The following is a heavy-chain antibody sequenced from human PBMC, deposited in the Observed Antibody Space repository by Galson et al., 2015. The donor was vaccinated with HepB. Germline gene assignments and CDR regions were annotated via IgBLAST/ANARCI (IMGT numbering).Heavy chain of an antibody. J-gene: IGHJ2*01. D-gene: IGHD4-23*01. Sequence: SLRLSCAASGFTFSSYGMHWVRQAPGKGLEWVAVISYDGSNKYYADSVKGRFTISRDNSKNTLYLQMNSLRAEDTAVYYCAKDHGGNSLFSYKGAYFDLWGRGTLVTVSS. CDR3: AKDHGGNSLFSYKGAYFDL. CDR2: ISYDGSNK. V-gene: IGHV3-30*18. CDR1: GFTFSSYG.